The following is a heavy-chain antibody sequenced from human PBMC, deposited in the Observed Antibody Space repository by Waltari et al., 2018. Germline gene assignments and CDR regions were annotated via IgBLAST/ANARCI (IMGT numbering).Heavy chain of an antibody. CDR2: IYQSGRT. Sequence: QVQLQESGPGLVKPSETLSLTCTVSGYSISSGYYWGWIRPPPGKGLAWLGSIYQSGRTYYNPSRKSRVTISVDTSKNQFSLKLSSVNAADTAVYYCARRSDIVVVPAAPFDYWGQGTLVTVSS. CDR1: GYSISSGYY. J-gene: IGHJ4*02. V-gene: IGHV4-38-2*02. D-gene: IGHD2-2*01. CDR3: ARRSDIVVVPAAPFDY.